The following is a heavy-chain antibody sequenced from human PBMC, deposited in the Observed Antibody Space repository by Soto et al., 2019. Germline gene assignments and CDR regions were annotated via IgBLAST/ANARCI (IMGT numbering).Heavy chain of an antibody. CDR2: ISSSSSYI. D-gene: IGHD2-15*01. J-gene: IGHJ3*02. Sequence: PGGSLRLSCAASGFTFSSYSMNWVRQAPGKGLEWVSSISSSSSYIYYADSVKGRFTISRDNAKNSLYLQMNSLRAEDTAVYYCERDPIVVVVAAFDIWGQGTMVTVSS. V-gene: IGHV3-21*01. CDR3: ERDPIVVVVAAFDI. CDR1: GFTFSSYS.